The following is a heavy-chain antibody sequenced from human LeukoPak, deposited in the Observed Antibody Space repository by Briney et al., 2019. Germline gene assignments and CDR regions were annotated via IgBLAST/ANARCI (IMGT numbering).Heavy chain of an antibody. Sequence: GGSLRLSCAASGFTFSSYAMSWVRQAPGKGLEWVSAISGSGGSTYYADSVKGRFTISRDNSKNTLYLQMNSLRAEDTAVYYCGVAVIGVAGLGYFDYWGQGTLVTVSS. CDR3: GVAVIGVAGLGYFDY. CDR1: GFTFSSYA. V-gene: IGHV3-23*01. CDR2: ISGSGGST. D-gene: IGHD6-19*01. J-gene: IGHJ4*02.